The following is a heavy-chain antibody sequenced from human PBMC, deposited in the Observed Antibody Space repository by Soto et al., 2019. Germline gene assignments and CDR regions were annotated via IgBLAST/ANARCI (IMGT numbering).Heavy chain of an antibody. D-gene: IGHD6-19*01. CDR1: GYTLTNYA. CDR2: INTGNGDT. J-gene: IGHJ4*02. Sequence: QVQLVQSGAEGKKPGASVKLSCKASGYTLTNYAMEWVRQAPGQSLEWMGWINTGNGDTKYSQKFQGSVTITRDISASTVYLDLRSLSSEDTAVYYCARSSSWYRDYWGQGTLVTVSS. V-gene: IGHV1-3*04. CDR3: ARSSSWYRDY.